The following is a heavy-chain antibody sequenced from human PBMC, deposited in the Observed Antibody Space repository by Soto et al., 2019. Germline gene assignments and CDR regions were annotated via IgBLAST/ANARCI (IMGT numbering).Heavy chain of an antibody. Sequence: PWETLSLTCAVSGGSISSSNWWRWVRQPPGKGLEWIGEIYHSGSTYYNMSLKSRVTISVDKSNNQFSLKLTSMTAADSAVYYCARVGYTSGHYFDYWGQGTLVTVSS. CDR1: GGSISSSNW. V-gene: IGHV4-4*02. CDR3: ARVGYTSGHYFDY. D-gene: IGHD5-18*01. CDR2: IYHSGST. J-gene: IGHJ4*02.